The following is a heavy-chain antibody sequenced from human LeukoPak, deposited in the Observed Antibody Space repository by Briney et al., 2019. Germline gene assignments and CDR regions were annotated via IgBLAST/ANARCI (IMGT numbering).Heavy chain of an antibody. D-gene: IGHD3-22*01. CDR3: AREITRYYYDSSGYQPFDP. Sequence: GASVKVSCKASGYTFTSYGNSWVRQAPGQGLEWMGWISAYNGNTNYAQKLQGRVTMTTDTSTSTAYMELRSLRSDDTAVYYCAREITRYYYDSSGYQPFDPWGQGTLVTVSS. CDR1: GYTFTSYG. J-gene: IGHJ5*02. CDR2: ISAYNGNT. V-gene: IGHV1-18*01.